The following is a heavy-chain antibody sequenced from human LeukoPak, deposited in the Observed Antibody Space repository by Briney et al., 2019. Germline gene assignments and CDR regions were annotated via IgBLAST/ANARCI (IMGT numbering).Heavy chain of an antibody. CDR3: AHSADDYSDYVSWYFAL. Sequence: SGPTLANPTQTLTLTCTFSGFSLSTRGVGVGWIRQPPGKALEWLALIYWNEDKRYSPSLNSRLTITKDTSENQVVLTMTNVDPVDTGTYYCAHSADDYSDYVSWYFALWGRGTLVTVSS. V-gene: IGHV2-5*01. CDR1: GFSLSTRGVG. J-gene: IGHJ2*01. D-gene: IGHD4-11*01. CDR2: IYWNEDK.